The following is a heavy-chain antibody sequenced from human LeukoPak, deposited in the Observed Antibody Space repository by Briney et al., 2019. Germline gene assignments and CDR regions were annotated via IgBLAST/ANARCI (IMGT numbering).Heavy chain of an antibody. CDR1: GFNVSNNY. Sequence: GGSLRLSCAASGFNVSNNYMNWVRQAPGKGLEWVSVIFSSGPTYYADSMKGRFTISRDTSKNALYLQMNSLRAEDTAVYYCAISGLGFGEFRGLDYWGQGTLATVSS. CDR2: IFSSGPT. J-gene: IGHJ4*02. CDR3: AISGLGFGEFRGLDY. V-gene: IGHV3-53*01. D-gene: IGHD3-10*01.